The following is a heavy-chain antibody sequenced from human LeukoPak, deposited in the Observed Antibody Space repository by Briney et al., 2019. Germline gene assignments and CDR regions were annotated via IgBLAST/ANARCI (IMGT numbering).Heavy chain of an antibody. V-gene: IGHV1-2*02. CDR2: INPNSGGT. Sequence: ASVKVSCKASGYTFTGYYMHWERQAPGQGLEWMGWINPNSGGTNYAQKFQGRVTMTRDTSISTAYMELSRLRSDDTAVYYCARDLGYCSSTSCYFDYWGQGTLVTVSS. CDR1: GYTFTGYY. D-gene: IGHD2-2*01. J-gene: IGHJ4*02. CDR3: ARDLGYCSSTSCYFDY.